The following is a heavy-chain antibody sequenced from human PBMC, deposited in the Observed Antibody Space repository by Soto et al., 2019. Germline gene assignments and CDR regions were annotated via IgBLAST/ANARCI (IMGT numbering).Heavy chain of an antibody. V-gene: IGHV3-33*01. Sequence: ESGGGVVQPGRSLRLSCTVSGFTFSGHAMHWVRQAPGKGLEWVAQIWYDGSNKYYADSVKGRFTISRDNSKNILYVQMDSLRVDATAVYYCARDGQSLAPYALDVWGQGTSVTVSS. CDR3: ARDGQSLAPYALDV. CDR2: IWYDGSNK. J-gene: IGHJ6*02. CDR1: GFTFSGHA. D-gene: IGHD6-19*01.